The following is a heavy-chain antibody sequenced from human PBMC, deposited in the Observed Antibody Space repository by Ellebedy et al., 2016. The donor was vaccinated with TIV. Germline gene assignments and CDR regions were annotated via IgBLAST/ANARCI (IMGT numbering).Heavy chain of an antibody. J-gene: IGHJ3*02. CDR3: ASRTYYYDSSGYYPGYLDAFDI. CDR1: GGSISSYY. D-gene: IGHD3-22*01. CDR2: IYYSGST. V-gene: IGHV4-59*01. Sequence: MPSETLSLTCTVSGGSISSYYWSWIRQPPGKGLEWIGYIYYSGSTNYNPTLKSRVTISVDTSKNQFSLKLSSVTAADTAVYYCASRTYYYDSSGYYPGYLDAFDIWGQGTMVTVSS.